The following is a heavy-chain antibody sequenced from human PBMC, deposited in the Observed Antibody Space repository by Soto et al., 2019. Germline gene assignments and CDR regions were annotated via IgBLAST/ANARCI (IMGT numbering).Heavy chain of an antibody. CDR2: ISSNGGST. CDR1: GFTFSSYA. CDR3: ARYWSGGSCYGERAFDS. V-gene: IGHV3-64*01. Sequence: GGSLRLSGAASGFTFSSYAMHWVRQAPGKGLEYVSAISSNGGSTYYANSVKGRFTISRDNSKNTLYLQMGSLRAEDMAVYYCARYWSGGSCYGERAFDSWGQGTRVTVSS. D-gene: IGHD2-15*01. J-gene: IGHJ3*02.